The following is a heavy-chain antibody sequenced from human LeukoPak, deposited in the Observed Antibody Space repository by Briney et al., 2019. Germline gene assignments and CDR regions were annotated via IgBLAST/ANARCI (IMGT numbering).Heavy chain of an antibody. J-gene: IGHJ4*02. CDR3: AHRLHWNGQYYFDY. CDR1: GFSPSTSGVG. D-gene: IGHD3-3*01. V-gene: IGHV2-5*02. Sequence: SGPTLVNPTQTLTLTCTFSGFSPSTSGVGVGWVRQPPGKALEWLSLIYWDDDKRYSPSLKSRLTITNDTSKNQVVLTMTNMDPVDTGTYYCAHRLHWNGQYYFDYWGQGTLVTVSS. CDR2: IYWDDDK.